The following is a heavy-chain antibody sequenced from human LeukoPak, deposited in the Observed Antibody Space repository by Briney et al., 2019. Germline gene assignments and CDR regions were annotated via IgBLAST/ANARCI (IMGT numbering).Heavy chain of an antibody. V-gene: IGHV3-23*01. CDR2: ITGSGDST. CDR1: GFTISGFY. J-gene: IGHJ4*02. CDR3: ARDDSDIVATTKAFDF. Sequence: AGSLRLSCAASGFTISGFYMTWVRQAPGKGLDWVSVITGSGDSTYYADSVKGRFTISRDNSKNTLYLQMNSLRAEDTAVYFCARDDSDIVATTKAFDFWGQGTLVTVSS. D-gene: IGHD5-12*01.